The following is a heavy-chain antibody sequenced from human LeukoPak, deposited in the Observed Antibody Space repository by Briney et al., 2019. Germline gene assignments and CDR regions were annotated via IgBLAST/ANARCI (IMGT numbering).Heavy chain of an antibody. V-gene: IGHV3-30*18. CDR3: AKQSGADRGHLDF. J-gene: IGHJ4*02. Sequence: PGGSLRLSCAASGFTFSSYGMHWVRQAPGKGLEWVAVISYDGSNKYCADSVKGRFTISRDNSKNTLYLRMNSLRAEDTAVYYCAKQSGADRGHLDFWGQGTLVTVSS. D-gene: IGHD4/OR15-4a*01. CDR1: GFTFSSYG. CDR2: ISYDGSNK.